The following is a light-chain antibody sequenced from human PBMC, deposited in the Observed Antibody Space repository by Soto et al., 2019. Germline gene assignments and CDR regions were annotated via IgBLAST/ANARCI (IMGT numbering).Light chain of an antibody. CDR3: QQYKKDFT. CDR2: DAS. Sequence: DIQMTQSPSTLSASVGDIVTITCRASHDIVHWLAWYQQKRGKAPQLLIFDASNFESGVTSRFSGSGSGTEFSLSISGLQPDDVAPSYCQQYKKDFTFGPGTKVDVK. J-gene: IGKJ3*01. CDR1: HDIVHW. V-gene: IGKV1-5*01.